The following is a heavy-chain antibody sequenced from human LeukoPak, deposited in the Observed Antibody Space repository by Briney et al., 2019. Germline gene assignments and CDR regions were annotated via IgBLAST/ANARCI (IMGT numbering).Heavy chain of an antibody. CDR1: GFTFSSYA. J-gene: IGHJ4*02. CDR2: ISYDGSNK. V-gene: IGHV3-30*04. Sequence: GRSLRLSCAASGFTFSSYAMHWVRQAPGKGLEWVAVISYDGSNKYYADSVKGRFTISRDNSKNTLYLQMNSLRAEDTAVYYCANLLPSMALDYWGQGTLVTVSS. CDR3: ANLLPSMALDY. D-gene: IGHD2/OR15-2a*01.